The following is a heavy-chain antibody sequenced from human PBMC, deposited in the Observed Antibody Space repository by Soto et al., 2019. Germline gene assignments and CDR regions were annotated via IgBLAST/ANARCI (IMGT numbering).Heavy chain of an antibody. D-gene: IGHD1-20*01. CDR3: AKDGGWYFGF. V-gene: IGHV3-30*18. J-gene: IGHJ4*02. CDR2: TSFHGSNQ. Sequence: VQLVESWGGVVQPGRSLRLSWAASGFTFSTYGMHWVRQAPGKGLAWVALTSFHGSNQYYTDSVKGRFTISRDNSKNTVYLQMNSLRAEDTAAYYCAKDGGWYFGFWGQGTLGTVSS. CDR1: GFTFSTYG.